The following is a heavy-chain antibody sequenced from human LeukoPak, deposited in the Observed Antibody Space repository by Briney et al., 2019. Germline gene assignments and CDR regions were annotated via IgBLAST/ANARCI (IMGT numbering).Heavy chain of an antibody. CDR1: GFTFSTYW. V-gene: IGHV3-74*01. CDR3: ARHSGSNQYFDY. Sequence: GGSLRRSCAASGFTFSTYWMHWVRQAPGKGLVWVSRINSDGSSTSYADSVKGRFTISRDNAKNTLYLQMNSLRAEDTAVYYCARHSGSNQYFDYWGQGTLVTVSS. J-gene: IGHJ4*02. CDR2: INSDGSST. D-gene: IGHD1-26*01.